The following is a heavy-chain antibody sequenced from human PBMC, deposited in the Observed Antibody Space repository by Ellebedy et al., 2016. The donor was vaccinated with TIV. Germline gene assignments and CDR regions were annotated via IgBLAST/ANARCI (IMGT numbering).Heavy chain of an antibody. CDR1: GFTFSSYG. CDR3: ARGLRYLDWSFDY. CDR2: IWYDGSNK. D-gene: IGHD3-9*01. V-gene: IGHV3-33*01. Sequence: PGGSLRLSCAASGFTFSSYGMHWVRQAPGKGLEWVAVIWYDGSNKYYADSVKGRFTISRDNSKNTLYLQMNSLRAEDTAVYYCARGLRYLDWSFDYWGQGTLVTVSS. J-gene: IGHJ4*02.